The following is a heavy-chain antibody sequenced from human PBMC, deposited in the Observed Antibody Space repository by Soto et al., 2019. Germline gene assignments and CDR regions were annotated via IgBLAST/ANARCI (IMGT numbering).Heavy chain of an antibody. CDR1: GFTVSSSY. Sequence: GGSLRLSCAASGFTVSSSYLTWVRQAPGKGLEWVASIGSSGGYIFYADSVKGRFTISRDNAKKSLDLQINSLRAEDTAVYYCAREKKHQSLGGRFGMDVWGQGTTVTVSS. CDR2: IGSSGGYI. CDR3: AREKKHQSLGGRFGMDV. J-gene: IGHJ6*02. D-gene: IGHD2-2*01. V-gene: IGHV3-21*01.